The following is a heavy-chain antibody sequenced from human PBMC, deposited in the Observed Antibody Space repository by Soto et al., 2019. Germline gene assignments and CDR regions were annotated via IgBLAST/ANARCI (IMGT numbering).Heavy chain of an antibody. J-gene: IGHJ5*02. Sequence: SETLSLTCTVSGGSISGYYWNWIRQSPGKGLEWIGDIYSSGSIKYNPSLKSRVTISVDTSKNEFSLKLSSVIAADTAVYYCARARGRLRYFDWLGWFDPWGQGTLVTVSS. CDR3: ARARGRLRYFDWLGWFDP. CDR1: GGSISGYY. CDR2: IYSSGSI. D-gene: IGHD3-9*01. V-gene: IGHV4-59*12.